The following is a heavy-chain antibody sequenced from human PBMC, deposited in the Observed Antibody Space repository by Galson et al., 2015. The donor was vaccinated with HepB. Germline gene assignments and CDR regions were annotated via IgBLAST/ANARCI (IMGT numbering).Heavy chain of an antibody. CDR2: ISSSSSTI. V-gene: IGHV3-48*01. CDR3: AASGSYRYFDY. Sequence: SLRLSCAASGFTFSTYSMHWVRQAPGKGLEWVSYISSSSSTIYYADSVKGRFTISRDNAKNSLYLQMNSLRAEDTAVYYCAASGSYRYFDYWGQGTLVTVSS. D-gene: IGHD1-26*01. J-gene: IGHJ4*02. CDR1: GFTFSTYS.